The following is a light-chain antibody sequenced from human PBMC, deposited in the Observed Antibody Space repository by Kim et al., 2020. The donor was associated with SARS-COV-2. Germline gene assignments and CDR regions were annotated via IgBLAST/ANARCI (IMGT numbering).Light chain of an antibody. Sequence: SYELTQPLPVSVALGQTARITCGGNNIGRKNVQWYQQKPGQAPVLVIHWDDNRPSGIPERFSGSNSGNTATLTISRVQAGDEGDYYCQVWDSSTVVFGGGTKLTVL. CDR3: QVWDSSTVV. CDR2: WDD. V-gene: IGLV3-9*01. CDR1: NIGRKN. J-gene: IGLJ3*02.